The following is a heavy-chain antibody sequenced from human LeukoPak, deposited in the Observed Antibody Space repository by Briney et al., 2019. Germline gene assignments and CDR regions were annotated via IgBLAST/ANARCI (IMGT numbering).Heavy chain of an antibody. CDR3: VRGAYCSGSSCYDNWFDP. Sequence: EASVKVSCKASGYTFTSYGISWVRQAPGQGLEWMGWISAYNGNTNYAQKLQGRVTMTTDTSTSTAYMELRSLRSDDTAVYYCVRGAYCSGSSCYDNWFDPWGQGTLVTVSS. V-gene: IGHV1-18*01. D-gene: IGHD2-2*01. CDR2: ISAYNGNT. CDR1: GYTFTSYG. J-gene: IGHJ5*02.